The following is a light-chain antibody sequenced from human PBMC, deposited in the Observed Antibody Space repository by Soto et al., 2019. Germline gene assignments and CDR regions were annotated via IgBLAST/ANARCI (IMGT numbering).Light chain of an antibody. J-gene: IGLJ1*01. CDR3: CSYAGIYSYV. Sequence: QSALTQPRSVSGSPGQSVTISCTGTSSDVGRFEYVSWYQQHPGEAPKVVVYDITKRPSGVPDRFSGSESGNTASLTISGLQAEDEADYYCCSYAGIYSYVFGTGTKLTVL. CDR2: DIT. V-gene: IGLV2-11*01. CDR1: SSDVGRFEY.